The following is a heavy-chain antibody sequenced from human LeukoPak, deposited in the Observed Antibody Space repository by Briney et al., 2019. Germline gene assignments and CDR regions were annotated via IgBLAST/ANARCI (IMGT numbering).Heavy chain of an antibody. CDR1: GGSISSSSYY. D-gene: IGHD1-26*01. CDR2: IYYSGST. Sequence: PSETLSLTCTVSGGSISSSSYYWGWIRQPPGKGLEWIGSIYYSGSTYYNPSLKSRVTISVDTSKNQVSLKLRSVTPGDTAVCDCASEISGSYWDYWRQGPLVPVSS. V-gene: IGHV4-39*01. J-gene: IGHJ4*02. CDR3: ASEISGSYWDY.